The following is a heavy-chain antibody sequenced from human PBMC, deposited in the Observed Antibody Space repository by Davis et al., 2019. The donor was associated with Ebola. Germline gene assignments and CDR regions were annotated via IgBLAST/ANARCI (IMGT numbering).Heavy chain of an antibody. D-gene: IGHD3-10*01. CDR2: INTNTGNP. Sequence: AASVQVSCKASGYTFTSYAMNWVRQAPGQGLEWMGWINTNTGNPTYAQGFTGRFVFSLDTSVSTAYLQISSLKAEDTAVYYCARPMVRGGYYYNYGMDVWGQGTTVTVSS. J-gene: IGHJ6*02. V-gene: IGHV7-4-1*02. CDR3: ARPMVRGGYYYNYGMDV. CDR1: GYTFTSYA.